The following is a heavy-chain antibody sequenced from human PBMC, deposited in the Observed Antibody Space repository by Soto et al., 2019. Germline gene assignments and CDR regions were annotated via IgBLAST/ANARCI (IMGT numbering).Heavy chain of an antibody. Sequence: QVQLVQSGAEVKKPGASVKVSCKASGYSFSSFYMHWVRQAPGQGLEWMGVINPSGDSTTYAQKFQGRDTMTKDTSTSTLYMELSSLTSEDTAVYFCARDWEFGFWGQGTLVTVSS. CDR3: ARDWEFGF. V-gene: IGHV1-46*01. CDR2: INPSGDST. J-gene: IGHJ4*02. D-gene: IGHD3-10*01. CDR1: GYSFSSFY.